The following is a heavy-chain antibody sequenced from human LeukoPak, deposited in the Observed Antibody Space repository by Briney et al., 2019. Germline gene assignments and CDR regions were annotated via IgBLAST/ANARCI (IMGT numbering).Heavy chain of an antibody. D-gene: IGHD4-17*01. J-gene: IGHJ4*02. Sequence: SETLSLTCTVSGGSISSYYWSWIRQPPGKGLEWIGYIYYSGSTNYNPSLKSRVTISVDTSKNQFSLKLSSVTAADTAVYYCARLYGDYLFDHWGQGTLVTVSS. V-gene: IGHV4-59*08. CDR3: ARLYGDYLFDH. CDR2: IYYSGST. CDR1: GGSISSYY.